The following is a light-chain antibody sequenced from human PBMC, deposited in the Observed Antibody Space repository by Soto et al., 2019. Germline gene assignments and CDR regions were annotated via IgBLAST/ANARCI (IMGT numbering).Light chain of an antibody. V-gene: IGLV1-44*01. J-gene: IGLJ1*01. CDR1: SSNIGSNT. CDR2: NNN. Sequence: QSVLTQPPSASGTPGQRVTISCSGSSSNIGSNTLNWYQQLPGPAPKLLIYNNNHRPSGVPDRFPGSKSGTSASLAISGLQSEDEADYYCAAWDDSLNGLVFGTGTKLTVL. CDR3: AAWDDSLNGLV.